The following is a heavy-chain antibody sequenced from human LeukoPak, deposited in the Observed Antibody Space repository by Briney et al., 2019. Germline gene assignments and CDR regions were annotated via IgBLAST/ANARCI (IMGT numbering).Heavy chain of an antibody. D-gene: IGHD3-10*01. CDR3: ARAMVRGVIDY. CDR1: GGSISSYY. J-gene: IGHJ4*02. CDR2: IYYSGST. V-gene: IGHV4-59*01. Sequence: SETLSLTCTVSGGSISSYYWSWIRQPPGKGLEWIGCIYYSGSTNYNPSLKRRVTISVETSKNQFSLKLSSVTAADTAVYYCARAMVRGVIDYWGQGTLVTVSS.